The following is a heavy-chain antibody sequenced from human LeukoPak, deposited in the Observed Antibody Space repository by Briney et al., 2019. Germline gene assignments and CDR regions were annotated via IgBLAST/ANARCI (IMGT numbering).Heavy chain of an antibody. CDR2: ISGSGGSK. J-gene: IGHJ4*02. CDR1: GFTFSSYG. Sequence: PGGSLRLSCAASGFTFSSYGMSWVRQAPGKGLEWVSAISGSGGSKYYADSVKGRFTISRDNSKNTLYLQMNSLRAEDTAVYYCAKGATYYDSSGYLSYWGQGTLVTVSS. D-gene: IGHD3-22*01. V-gene: IGHV3-23*01. CDR3: AKGATYYDSSGYLSY.